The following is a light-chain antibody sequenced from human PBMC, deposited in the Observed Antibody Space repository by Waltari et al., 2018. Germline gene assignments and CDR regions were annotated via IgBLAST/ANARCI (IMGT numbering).Light chain of an antibody. CDR2: QDT. Sequence: SYELTQPPSVSVSPGQTASITCSGDKLGDKYVCWYQQKPGQSPVLVIYQDTKRPSGVPERFSGSNSGNTATLTISGTQAMDEADYYCQAWDSSTVVFGGGTKLTVL. CDR3: QAWDSSTVV. CDR1: KLGDKY. V-gene: IGLV3-1*01. J-gene: IGLJ2*01.